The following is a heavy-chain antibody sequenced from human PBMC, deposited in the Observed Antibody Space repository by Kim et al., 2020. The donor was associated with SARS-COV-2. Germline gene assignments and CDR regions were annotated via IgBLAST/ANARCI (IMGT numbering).Heavy chain of an antibody. CDR1: GFTLTNYP. V-gene: IGHV3-23*01. Sequence: GGSLRLSCTVSGFTLTNYPVNWVRQAPGKGLEWVSSISDGGGSTSYADSVKGRFTISRDNSKNTVYLQMNGLRAEDTAVYYCARGQVEITMVLVAFFSSRLCFDYWGQGPLVTVSS. J-gene: IGHJ4*02. D-gene: IGHD3-10*01. CDR3: ARGQVEITMVLVAFFSSRLCFDY. CDR2: ISDGGGST.